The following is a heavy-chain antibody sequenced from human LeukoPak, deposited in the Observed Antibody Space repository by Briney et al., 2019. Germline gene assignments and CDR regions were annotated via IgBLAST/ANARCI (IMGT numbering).Heavy chain of an antibody. V-gene: IGHV4-61*05. CDR2: IYYSGST. Sequence: SETLSLTCTVSGGSISSSSYYWGWIRQPPGKGLEWIGYIYYSGSTNYNPSLKSRVTISVDTSKNQFSLKLSSVTAADTAVYYCARLKVRGVIRYNWFDPWGQGTLVTVSS. CDR3: ARLKVRGVIRYNWFDP. CDR1: GGSISSSSYY. J-gene: IGHJ5*02. D-gene: IGHD3-10*01.